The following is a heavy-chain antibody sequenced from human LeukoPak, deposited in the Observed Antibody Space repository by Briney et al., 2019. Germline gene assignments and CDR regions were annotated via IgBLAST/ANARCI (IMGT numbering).Heavy chain of an antibody. CDR2: IISKAYGGTT. CDR3: TRTTWIQLLDY. Sequence: GGSLRLSCTASGFTFGDYAMSWVRQAPGKGLEWVGFIISKAYGGTTEYAASVKGRFTISRDDSKSIAYLQMNRLKTEDTAVYYCTRTTWIQLLDYWGQGTLVTVSS. V-gene: IGHV3-49*04. J-gene: IGHJ4*02. D-gene: IGHD5-18*01. CDR1: GFTFGDYA.